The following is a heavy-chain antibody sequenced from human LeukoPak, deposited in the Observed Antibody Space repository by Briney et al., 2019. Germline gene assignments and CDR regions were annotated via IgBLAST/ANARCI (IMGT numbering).Heavy chain of an antibody. V-gene: IGHV3-48*03. J-gene: IGHJ6*03. Sequence: PGGSLRLSCAASGFTFSSYEMNWVRQAPGKGLEWVSYISSSGSTIYYAESVKGRFTISRDNAKNSLYPQMNSLRAEDTAVYYRAREDPMVRGGHYYYYYYMDVWGKGTTVTVSS. CDR1: GFTFSSYE. D-gene: IGHD3-10*01. CDR3: AREDPMVRGGHYYYYYYMDV. CDR2: ISSSGSTI.